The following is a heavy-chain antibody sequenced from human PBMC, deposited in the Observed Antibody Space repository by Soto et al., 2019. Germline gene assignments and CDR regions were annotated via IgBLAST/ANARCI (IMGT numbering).Heavy chain of an antibody. CDR1: GYSISSGYY. Sequence: SETLSLTCAVSGYSISSGYYWGWIRQTPGKGLEWIASIYHSGSTYYNPPLKSRVTISVDTSKNQFSLKLTSVTAADTAVYYCARGAATVTPGWFDPWGQGIMVTVSS. V-gene: IGHV4-38-2*01. J-gene: IGHJ5*02. CDR3: ARGAATVTPGWFDP. D-gene: IGHD4-17*01. CDR2: IYHSGST.